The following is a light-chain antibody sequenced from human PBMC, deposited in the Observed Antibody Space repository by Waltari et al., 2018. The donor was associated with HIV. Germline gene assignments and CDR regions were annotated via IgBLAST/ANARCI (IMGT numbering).Light chain of an antibody. CDR1: ICGAGRYSR. CDR2: EVN. Sequence: QSALPQPASVPGSPGQSLTIPCSGICGAGRYSRVSLYQQHPGKAPRLMIFEVNKRPSGVSNRFSGSKSGNTASLTISGLQADDEAEYYCCSYSDTRKSWVFGGGTKLTVL. J-gene: IGLJ3*02. CDR3: CSYSDTRKSWV. V-gene: IGLV2-23*02.